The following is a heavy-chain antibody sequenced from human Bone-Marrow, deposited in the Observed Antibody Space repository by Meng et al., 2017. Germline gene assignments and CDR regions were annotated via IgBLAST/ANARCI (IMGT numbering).Heavy chain of an antibody. J-gene: IGHJ4*02. CDR1: GGSVYSGSYY. Sequence: QVQLQESGPGLVRPSETLSLTCTVSGGSVYSGSYYWSWIRQPPGKGLEWIGYIYYTGTTKYNPSPKSRVTISVDTSKNQFSLNLSSVTAADTALYYCARTPGYSYGQIDSWGQGTLVTVSS. D-gene: IGHD5-18*01. CDR3: ARTPGYSYGQIDS. V-gene: IGHV4-61*01. CDR2: IYYTGTT.